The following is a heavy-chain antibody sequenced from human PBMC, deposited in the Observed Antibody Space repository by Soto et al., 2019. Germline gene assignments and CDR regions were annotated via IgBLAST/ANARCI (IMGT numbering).Heavy chain of an antibody. D-gene: IGHD3-9*01. Sequence: SGPTLVNPTQTLTLTCTFSGFSLSTSGVGVGWIRQPPGKALEWLALIYWDDDKRYSPSLKSRLTITKDTSKNHVVLTMTNMDPVDTATYYCAHLLLRNFDWLPLAYDDWGQGTRVTVSS. V-gene: IGHV2-5*02. CDR1: GFSLSTSGVG. CDR3: AHLLLRNFDWLPLAYDD. CDR2: IYWDDDK. J-gene: IGHJ4*02.